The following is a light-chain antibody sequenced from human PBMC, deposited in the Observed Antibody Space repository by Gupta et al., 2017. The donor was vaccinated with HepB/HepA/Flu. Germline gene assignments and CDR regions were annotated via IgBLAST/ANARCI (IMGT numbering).Light chain of an antibody. CDR2: GAS. CDR3: QQYNAWPHT. CDR1: QSVTSK. Sequence: EIVMSQSPATLSVSPGERATLSCRASQSVTSKLAWYQQKPGQAPRLLIYGASARATGIPARFSGSGSGTEFTLTISSLQSEDFAVYHCQQYNAWPHTFGQGTQLEIK. V-gene: IGKV3-15*01. J-gene: IGKJ5*01.